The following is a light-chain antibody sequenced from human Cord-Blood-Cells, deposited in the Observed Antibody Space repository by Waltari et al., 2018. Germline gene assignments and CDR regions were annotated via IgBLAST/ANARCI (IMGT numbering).Light chain of an antibody. CDR1: SSDVGGYNY. CDR3: CSYAGSYTFVV. Sequence: QSALTQPRPVSGSPGQSVTISCTGTSSDVGGYNYVPWYQQHPGKAPKLMIYDVSKRPSGVPDRFSGSKSGNTASLTISGLQAEYEADYYCCSYAGSYTFVVFGGGTKLTVL. J-gene: IGLJ2*01. V-gene: IGLV2-11*01. CDR2: DVS.